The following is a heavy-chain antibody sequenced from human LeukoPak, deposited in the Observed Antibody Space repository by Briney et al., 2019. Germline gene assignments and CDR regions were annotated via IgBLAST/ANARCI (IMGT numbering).Heavy chain of an antibody. Sequence: PGGSLRLSCAASGFTFSSYSMNWVRQAPGKGLEWVSYISSSSSTIYYADSVKGRFTISRDNAKNSLYLQMNSLRAEDTAVYYCARHLSQRWEPSHYFDYWGQGTLVTVSS. J-gene: IGHJ4*02. CDR2: ISSSSSTI. CDR1: GFTFSSYS. V-gene: IGHV3-48*01. D-gene: IGHD1-26*01. CDR3: ARHLSQRWEPSHYFDY.